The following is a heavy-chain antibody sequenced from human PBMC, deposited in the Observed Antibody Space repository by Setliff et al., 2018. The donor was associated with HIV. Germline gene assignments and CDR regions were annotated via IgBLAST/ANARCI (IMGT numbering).Heavy chain of an antibody. CDR3: ARHSPSDY. CDR1: DDSFSTDY. V-gene: IGHV4-4*09. CDR2: IYASAST. J-gene: IGHJ4*02. Sequence: NPSETLSLTCNVSDDSFSTDYWSWVRQPPGKGLEWIGYIYASASTSYNPSLKSRVTISVDTSKNQFSLKLSSVTAADTAVYYCARHSPSDYWGQGTLVTVSS.